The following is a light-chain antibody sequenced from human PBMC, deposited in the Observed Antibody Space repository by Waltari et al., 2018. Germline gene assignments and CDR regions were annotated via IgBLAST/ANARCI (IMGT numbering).Light chain of an antibody. CDR1: SNNVGDYNL. V-gene: IGLV2-23*02. Sequence: QSALTQPVSVSGSPGQSVTISCTGTSNNVGDYNLVSWFQPHPAQAPKLLIFYVCKRPPGVSNRFSGSKSGNTASLTISGLQTEDEADYYCCSYSTGGSWMFGGGTKLTVL. J-gene: IGLJ3*02. CDR3: CSYSTGGSWM. CDR2: YVC.